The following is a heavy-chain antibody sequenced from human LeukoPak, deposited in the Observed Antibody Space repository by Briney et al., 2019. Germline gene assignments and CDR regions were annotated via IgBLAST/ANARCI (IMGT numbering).Heavy chain of an antibody. J-gene: IGHJ1*01. CDR1: GGSISTYY. CDR2: IYYSGST. D-gene: IGHD2-2*01. CDR3: ARGDCSSTSCYAEYFQH. Sequence: SETLSLTCTVSGGSISTYYWSWIRQPPGKGLEWIGYIYYSGSTNYNPSLKSRVTISVDTSKNQFSLKLSSVTAADTAVYYCARGDCSSTSCYAEYFQHWGQGTLVTVSS. V-gene: IGHV4-59*08.